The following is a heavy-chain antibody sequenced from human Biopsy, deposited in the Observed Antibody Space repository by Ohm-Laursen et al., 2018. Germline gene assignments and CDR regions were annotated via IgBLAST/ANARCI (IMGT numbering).Heavy chain of an antibody. D-gene: IGHD2-21*01. J-gene: IGHJ4*02. CDR1: GFTFNRSA. CDR3: ASRPNCGGECSSGFDY. Sequence: ASVKVSCKVSGFTFNRSAMQWVRQARGQRLEWIGWIVVGGGNTNYAQKFQERVTITRDMSTSTAYMELSSLRSEDTAVYYCASRPNCGGECSSGFDYWGQGTLVTVSS. CDR2: IVVGGGNT. V-gene: IGHV1-58*02.